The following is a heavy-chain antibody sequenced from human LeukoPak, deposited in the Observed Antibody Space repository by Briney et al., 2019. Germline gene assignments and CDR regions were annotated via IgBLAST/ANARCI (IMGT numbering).Heavy chain of an antibody. J-gene: IGHJ3*02. CDR2: IYYSGST. CDR3: ARDPVVGFDI. V-gene: IGHV4-59*01. D-gene: IGHD6-19*01. Sequence: SETLSLTCTVSGGSLSSYYWSWLRQPPGKGLEWMGFIYYSGSTNYNPSLPSRVTISVGKSKNQFSLKLSSVTAADTAVYYCARDPVVGFDIWGQGTMVTVSS. CDR1: GGSLSSYY.